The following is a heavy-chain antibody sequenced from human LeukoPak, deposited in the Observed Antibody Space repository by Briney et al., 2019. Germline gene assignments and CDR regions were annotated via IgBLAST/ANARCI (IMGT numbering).Heavy chain of an antibody. CDR1: GGSLSGYY. CDR3: ARDKIGGINFDY. J-gene: IGHJ4*02. V-gene: IGHV4-34*01. D-gene: IGHD2/OR15-2a*01. Sequence: SETLSLTCAVYGGSLSGYYWGWIRQPPGKGLEWIGKINHSGSTNYNPSLKSRVTISVDTSKNQFSLKVSSVTAADTAVYYCARDKIGGINFDYWGQGTLITVSA. CDR2: INHSGST.